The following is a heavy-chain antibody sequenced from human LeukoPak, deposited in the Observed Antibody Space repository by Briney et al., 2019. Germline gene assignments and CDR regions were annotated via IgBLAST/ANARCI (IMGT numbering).Heavy chain of an antibody. D-gene: IGHD1-26*01. CDR2: INHSGST. CDR3: ARGRSYGYYFDY. CDR1: GGSFSGYY. V-gene: IGHV4-34*01. Sequence: SETLSLTCAVYGGSFSGYYWSCIRQPPGKGLEWIGEINHSGSTYYNPSLKSRVTISVDTSKNQFSLKLSSVTAADTAVYYCARGRSYGYYFDYWGQGTLVTVSS. J-gene: IGHJ4*02.